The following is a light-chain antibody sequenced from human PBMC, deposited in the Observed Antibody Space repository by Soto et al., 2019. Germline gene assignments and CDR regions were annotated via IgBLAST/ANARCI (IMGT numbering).Light chain of an antibody. CDR1: QGVRSY. CDR3: HQVYTYPRT. CDR2: GAS. J-gene: IGKJ1*01. Sequence: IQLTQSPSSLSASVGDRVTITCRASQGVRSYLAWFQQRPGKAPKLLIFGASTLQNGVPARFSGGGFGTEFTFTITCLQPEDFATYYCHQVYTYPRTFGQGTKVEIK. V-gene: IGKV1-9*01.